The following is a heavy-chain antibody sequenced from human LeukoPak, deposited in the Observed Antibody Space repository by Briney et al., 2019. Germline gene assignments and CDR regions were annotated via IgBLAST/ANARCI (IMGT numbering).Heavy chain of an antibody. CDR3: ASSREDTAMVQKFYYYYGMDV. CDR1: GYSFTNYW. CDR2: IYPDDSNT. D-gene: IGHD5-18*01. J-gene: IGHJ6*02. V-gene: IGHV5-51*01. Sequence: GESLKISCKGSGYSFTNYWIGWVRQMPGKGLEWMGIIYPDDSNTKYSPSFQGLVTISADKSISTAYLQWSSLKASDTATYYCASSREDTAMVQKFYYYYGMDVWGQGTTVTVSS.